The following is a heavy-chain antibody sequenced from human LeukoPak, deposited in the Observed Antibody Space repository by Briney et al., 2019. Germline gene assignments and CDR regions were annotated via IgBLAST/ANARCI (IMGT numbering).Heavy chain of an antibody. CDR3: ARRYSSSSGYDY. D-gene: IGHD6-6*01. CDR2: IDWDNDK. J-gene: IGHJ4*02. CDR1: GFSLSTSGMC. Sequence: ESGPALVKPTQTLTLTCTFSGFSLSTSGMCVSWVRRPPGKALEWLALIDWDNDKYYSTSLKTRPTISKDTSKNQVVLTMTNMDPVDTATYYCARRYSSSSGYDYWGQGTLVTVSS. V-gene: IGHV2-70*20.